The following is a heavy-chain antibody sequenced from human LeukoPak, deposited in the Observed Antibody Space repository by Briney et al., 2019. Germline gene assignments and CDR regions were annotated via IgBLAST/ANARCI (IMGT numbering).Heavy chain of an antibody. CDR2: IYHSGST. J-gene: IGHJ4*02. D-gene: IGHD4-17*01. V-gene: IGHV4-38-2*02. Sequence: SETLSLTCTVSGGSISSYYWSWIRQPPGKGLEWIGSIYHSGSTYYNPSLKSRVTISVDTSKNQFSLKLSSVTAADTAVYYCARDNDYGDFYFDYWGQGTLVTVSS. CDR3: ARDNDYGDFYFDY. CDR1: GGSISSYY.